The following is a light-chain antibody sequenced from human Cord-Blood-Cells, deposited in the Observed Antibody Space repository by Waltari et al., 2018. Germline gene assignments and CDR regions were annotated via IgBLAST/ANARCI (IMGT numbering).Light chain of an antibody. Sequence: EIVLTHSPHTLSLSQGDRVTLSYRASQSVSSYLARYQQKPGQAPRLLIYDASNRATGIPARFSGSGSGTDFTLTISSLEPEDFAVYYCQQRSNWPTFGQGTKVEIK. J-gene: IGKJ1*01. CDR2: DAS. V-gene: IGKV3-11*01. CDR1: QSVSSY. CDR3: QQRSNWPT.